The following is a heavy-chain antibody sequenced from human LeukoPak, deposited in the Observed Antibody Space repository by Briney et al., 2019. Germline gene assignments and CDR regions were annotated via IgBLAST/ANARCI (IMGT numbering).Heavy chain of an antibody. J-gene: IGHJ4*02. CDR1: GFTFNNYG. V-gene: IGHV3-23*01. CDR2: IGTSGANT. Sequence: GGSLRLSCAASGFTFNNYGMSWVRQTPGKGLEWVSTIGTSGANTYHADSVKGRFTISRDDSKNTLYLQMNSLRAEDTAVYHCAKKSGDHFHFDFWGQGTLVTVSS. CDR3: AKKSGDHFHFDF. D-gene: IGHD2-21*01.